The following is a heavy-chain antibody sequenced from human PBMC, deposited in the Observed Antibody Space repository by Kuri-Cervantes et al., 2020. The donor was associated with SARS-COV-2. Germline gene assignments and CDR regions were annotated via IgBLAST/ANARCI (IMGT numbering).Heavy chain of an antibody. Sequence: GESLKISCAASGFTFSSYSMNWVRQAPGKGLKWVSSISSSSSYIYYADSVKGRFTISRDNSKNTLYLQMNSLRAEDTAVYYCARDPGGTSWGQGTLVTVSS. D-gene: IGHD3-16*01. J-gene: IGHJ4*02. V-gene: IGHV3-21*01. CDR1: GFTFSSYS. CDR2: ISSSSSYI. CDR3: ARDPGGTS.